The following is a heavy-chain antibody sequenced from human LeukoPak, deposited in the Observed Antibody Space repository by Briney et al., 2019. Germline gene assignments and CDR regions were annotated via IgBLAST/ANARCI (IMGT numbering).Heavy chain of an antibody. CDR3: ARDTDVGDTYYSDY. CDR2: IWYDGSNK. V-gene: IGHV3-33*01. D-gene: IGHD4-17*01. J-gene: IGHJ4*02. CDR1: GFTFSSYG. Sequence: TGGSLRLSCAASGFTFSSYGMHWVRQAPGKGLEWVAVIWYDGSNKYYADSVKGRFTISRDNSKNTLYLQMNSLRAEDTAVYYCARDTDVGDTYYSDYSGQGTLVTVSS.